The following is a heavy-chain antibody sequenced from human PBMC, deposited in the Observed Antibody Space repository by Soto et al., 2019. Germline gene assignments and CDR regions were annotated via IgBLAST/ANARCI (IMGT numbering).Heavy chain of an antibody. J-gene: IGHJ4*02. V-gene: IGHV3-48*03. CDR3: VRRMASPDQ. Sequence: GVLRLSCTASGFTFSDYEMNWVRQAPGKGLEWVSYITSGGRSIYYADSVKGRFIISRDNAENSLYLQMNSLRPEDTAVYYCVRRMASPDQWGQGTLVTVSS. D-gene: IGHD2-15*01. CDR2: ITSGGRSI. CDR1: GFTFSDYE.